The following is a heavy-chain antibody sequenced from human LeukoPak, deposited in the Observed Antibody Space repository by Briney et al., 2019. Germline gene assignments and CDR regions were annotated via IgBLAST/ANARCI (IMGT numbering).Heavy chain of an antibody. V-gene: IGHV4-34*01. CDR2: INHSGGT. CDR3: ARAALPHIVVVPAAIGSGGSCYDY. Sequence: SETLSLTCAVYGGSFSGYYWSWIRQPPGKGLEWIGEINHSGGTNYNPSLKSRVTISVDTSKNQFSLKLSSVTAADTAVYYCARAALPHIVVVPAAIGSGGSCYDYWGQGTLVTVSP. J-gene: IGHJ4*02. CDR1: GGSFSGYY. D-gene: IGHD2-2*01.